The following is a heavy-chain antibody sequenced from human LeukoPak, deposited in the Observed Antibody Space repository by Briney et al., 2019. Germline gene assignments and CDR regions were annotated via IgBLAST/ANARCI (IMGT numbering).Heavy chain of an antibody. J-gene: IGHJ6*03. CDR3: ARGPRGDFWSGYYPYYYYYMDV. V-gene: IGHV4-34*01. CDR2: INHSGST. D-gene: IGHD3-3*01. Sequence: PSETLSLTCAVYGGSFSGYYWSWIRQPPGKGLEWIGEINHSGSTNYNPSLKSRVTISVDTSKNQFSLKLSSVTAADTAVYYCARGPRGDFWSGYYPYYYYYMDVWGKGTTVTVSS. CDR1: GGSFSGYY.